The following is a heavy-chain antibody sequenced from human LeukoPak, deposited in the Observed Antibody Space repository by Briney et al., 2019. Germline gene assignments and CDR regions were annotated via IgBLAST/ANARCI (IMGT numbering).Heavy chain of an antibody. J-gene: IGHJ4*02. CDR3: ATAPNDFWSGYYSATLDY. D-gene: IGHD3-3*01. CDR1: GYTFTSYY. V-gene: IGHV1-24*01. Sequence: ASVKVSCKASGYTFTSYYMHWVRQAPGKGLEWMGGFDPEDGETIYAQKFQGRVTMTEDTSTDTAYMELSSLRSEDTAVYYCATAPNDFWSGYYSATLDYWGQGTLVTVSS. CDR2: FDPEDGET.